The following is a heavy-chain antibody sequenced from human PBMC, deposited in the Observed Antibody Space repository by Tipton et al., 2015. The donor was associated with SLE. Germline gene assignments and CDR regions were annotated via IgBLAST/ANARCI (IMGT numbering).Heavy chain of an antibody. D-gene: IGHD3-9*01. CDR2: IYYTSAT. CDR3: ATHPVNLIKLDP. Sequence: TLSLTCNVYGGSLNSDSYYWGWIRQPPGKGLEWIGSIYYTSATHNNPSLESRLTLSVDTSRNQFSLRLSSVTAADTAVYYCATHPVNLIKLDPWGQGILVTVSS. J-gene: IGHJ5*02. CDR1: GGSLNSDSYY. V-gene: IGHV4-39*01.